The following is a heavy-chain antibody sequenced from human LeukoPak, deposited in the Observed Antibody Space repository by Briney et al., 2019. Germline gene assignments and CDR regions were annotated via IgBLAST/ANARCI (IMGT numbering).Heavy chain of an antibody. CDR3: ARAYGGYYDSSGYYSYYFDY. CDR1: GYTFTGYY. V-gene: IGHV1-2*02. D-gene: IGHD3-22*01. CDR2: INPNSGGT. J-gene: IGHJ4*02. Sequence: GASVKVSCKASGYTFTGYYMHWVRQAPGQGLEWMGWINPNSGGTNYAQKFQGRVTMTRDTSISTAYMELSRLRSDDTAVYYCARAYGGYYDSSGYYSYYFDYWGQGTLVTVSS.